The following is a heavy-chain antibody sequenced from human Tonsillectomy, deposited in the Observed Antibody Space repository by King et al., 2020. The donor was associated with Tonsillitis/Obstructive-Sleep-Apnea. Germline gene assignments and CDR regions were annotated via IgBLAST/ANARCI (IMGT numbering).Heavy chain of an antibody. CDR2: IGGRGDTT. CDR3: AKGDNSGLYETYYFDS. V-gene: IGHV3-23*04. D-gene: IGHD6-19*01. J-gene: IGHJ4*02. CDR1: RFPFSSYA. Sequence: DVQLVESGGGLVQPGGSLRLSCAASRFPFSSYAMSWVRQTPRKGLEWLSSIGGRGDTTYYANTLKGRFTISRDNSKNTLYLQLNSLRADDTGVYYCAKGDNSGLYETYYFDSWGQGTLVTVCS.